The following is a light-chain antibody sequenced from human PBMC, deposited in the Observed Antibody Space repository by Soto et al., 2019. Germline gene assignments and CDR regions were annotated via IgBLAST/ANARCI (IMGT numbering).Light chain of an antibody. V-gene: IGKV3-11*01. CDR3: QQRSQT. CDR1: QSVSSY. CDR2: DAS. J-gene: IGKJ4*01. Sequence: EIVLTQSPATLSLSPGERATLSCRASQSVSSYLAWYQQKPGQAPRLLIYDASNSATGIPARFSGSGSGTDFNITINSLELEDVAVYYCQQRSQTVGGGTKVEIK.